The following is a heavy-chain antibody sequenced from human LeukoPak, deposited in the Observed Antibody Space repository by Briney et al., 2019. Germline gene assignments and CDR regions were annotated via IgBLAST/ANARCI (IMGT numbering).Heavy chain of an antibody. CDR2: IYHSGST. CDR1: GGSISSGGYS. Sequence: SQTLSLTCAVSGGSISSGGYSWSWIRQPPGKGLEWIGYIYHSGSTYYNPSLKSRVTISVDRSKNQFSLKLSSVTAADTAVYYCARNYNWNDGNWFDPWGQGTLVTVSS. V-gene: IGHV4-30-2*01. CDR3: ARNYNWNDGNWFDP. J-gene: IGHJ5*02. D-gene: IGHD1-20*01.